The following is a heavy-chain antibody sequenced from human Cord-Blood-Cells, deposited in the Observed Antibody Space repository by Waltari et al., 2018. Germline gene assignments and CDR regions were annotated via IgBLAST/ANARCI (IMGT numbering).Heavy chain of an antibody. V-gene: IGHV1-3*01. CDR1: GYTFTSYA. D-gene: IGHD3-22*01. CDR2: INAGNSNT. J-gene: IGHJ6*02. CDR3: ARGYYDSSGYYYYYYYGMDV. Sequence: QVQLVQSGAEVKKPGASVKVSCKASGYTFTSYAMHWVRQAPGQRLEWMGWINAGNSNTKYSQKFQGRVTITRDTSASTAYMELSSLRSEDTAVYYCARGYYDSSGYYYYYYYGMDVWGQGTTVTVSS.